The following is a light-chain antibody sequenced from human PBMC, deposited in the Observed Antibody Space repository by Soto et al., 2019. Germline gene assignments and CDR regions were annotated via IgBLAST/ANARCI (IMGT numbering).Light chain of an antibody. V-gene: IGKV3-15*01. CDR3: QQYNNWPKYT. Sequence: EIVLTQSPGTLSLSPGERATLSCRASQSVSSSYLAWYQQKPGQAPRLLIYEASTRATGIPARFSGSGSGTDFTLTITTLQSEDFAVYFCQQYNNWPKYTFGQGTKLQIK. J-gene: IGKJ2*01. CDR2: EAS. CDR1: QSVSSSY.